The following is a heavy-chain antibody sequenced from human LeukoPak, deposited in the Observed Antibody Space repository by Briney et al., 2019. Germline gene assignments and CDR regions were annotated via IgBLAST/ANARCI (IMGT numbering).Heavy chain of an antibody. CDR2: INWNGVST. CDR1: GFTFDDYG. Sequence: PGGSLRLACAASGFTFDDYGMSWVRQAPGKGLEWVSGINWNGVSTSYVDSVKGRFTISRDNAKNSLYLQMNSLRAEDTAVYYCPRQHPYDFWSGYGGQGTLVTVSS. V-gene: IGHV3-20*04. D-gene: IGHD3-3*01. J-gene: IGHJ4*02. CDR3: PRQHPYDFWSGY.